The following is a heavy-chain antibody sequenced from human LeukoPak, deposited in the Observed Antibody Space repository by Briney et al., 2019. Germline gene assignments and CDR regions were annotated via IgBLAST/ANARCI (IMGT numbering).Heavy chain of an antibody. CDR3: ARDRITMVRGGPHWFDP. D-gene: IGHD3-10*01. CDR2: INPNSGGT. Sequence: GASVKVSCKASGYTFTGYYMHWVRQAPGQGLEWMGWINPNSGGTNYAQKFQGRVTMTRDTSISTAYMELSRLRSDDTAVYYCARDRITMVRGGPHWFDPWGQGTLVTVSS. V-gene: IGHV1-2*02. CDR1: GYTFTGYY. J-gene: IGHJ5*02.